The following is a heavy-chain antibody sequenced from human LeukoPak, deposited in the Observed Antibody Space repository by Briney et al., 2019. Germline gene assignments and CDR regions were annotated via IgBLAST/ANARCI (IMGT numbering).Heavy chain of an antibody. Sequence: GGSLRVSCAASGFTFSSYAMHWVRQAPGRGLEYVSAISSNGGSTYYANSVKGRFTISRDNSKNTLYLQMGSLRAEDMAVYYCARGTSTPYWGQGTLVTVSS. J-gene: IGHJ4*02. CDR3: ARGTSTPY. V-gene: IGHV3-64*01. CDR1: GFTFSSYA. CDR2: ISSNGGST. D-gene: IGHD5/OR15-5a*01.